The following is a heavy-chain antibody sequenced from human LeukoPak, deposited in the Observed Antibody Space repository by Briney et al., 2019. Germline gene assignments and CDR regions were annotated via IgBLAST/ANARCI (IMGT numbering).Heavy chain of an antibody. V-gene: IGHV4-61*02. D-gene: IGHD3-10*01. CDR2: ISSTGST. J-gene: IGHJ4*02. CDR1: GGSISSGGHY. Sequence: SQTLSLTCTVSGGSISSGGHYWSWIRQPAGKGLEYLGRISSTGSTNYNPPLRSRVTISADTSKNHFSLKLTSVTAADTAVYYCARDQTYSGSGIYTYFDYWGQGILVTVSS. CDR3: ARDQTYSGSGIYTYFDY.